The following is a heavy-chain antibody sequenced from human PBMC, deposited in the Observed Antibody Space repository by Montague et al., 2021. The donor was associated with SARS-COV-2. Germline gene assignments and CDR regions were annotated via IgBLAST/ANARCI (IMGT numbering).Heavy chain of an antibody. CDR2: IFYTGST. D-gene: IGHD2-15*01. CDR1: GGSTSNYY. J-gene: IGHJ4*02. V-gene: IGHV4-59*01. Sequence: SETLSLTCSVSGGSTSNYYWTWIRQSPGKGLQWIGYIFYTGSTKFNPSLKSRVSTSLDTSKNHFSLRLSAVTAADTARYYCARAQNICFIANCVNYFDIWGLGALVTVSS. CDR3: ARAQNICFIANCVNYFDI.